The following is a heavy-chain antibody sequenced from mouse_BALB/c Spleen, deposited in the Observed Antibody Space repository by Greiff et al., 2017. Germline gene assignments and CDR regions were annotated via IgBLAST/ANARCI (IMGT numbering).Heavy chain of an antibody. V-gene: IGHV7-3*02. CDR1: GFTFTDYY. CDR2: IRNKANGYTT. J-gene: IGHJ2*01. D-gene: IGHD2-3*01. Sequence: EVQGVESGGGLVQPGGSLRLSCATSGFTFTDYYMSWVRQPPGKALEWLGFIRNKANGYTTEYSASVKGRFTISRDNSQSILYLQMNTLRAEDSATYYCARTYDGYYLDYWGQGTTLTVSS. CDR3: ARTYDGYYLDY.